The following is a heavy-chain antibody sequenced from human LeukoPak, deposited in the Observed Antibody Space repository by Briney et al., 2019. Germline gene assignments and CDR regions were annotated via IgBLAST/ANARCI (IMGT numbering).Heavy chain of an antibody. Sequence: SVKVSCKASGGTFSSYAISWVRQAPGQGLEWMGRIIPIFGMANYAQKFQGRVTITADKSTSTAYMELSSLRSEDTAVYYCARSGTGSHSNWFDPWGQGTLVTVSS. CDR3: ARSGTGSHSNWFDP. CDR1: GGTFSSYA. CDR2: IIPIFGMA. D-gene: IGHD3-10*01. V-gene: IGHV1-69*04. J-gene: IGHJ5*02.